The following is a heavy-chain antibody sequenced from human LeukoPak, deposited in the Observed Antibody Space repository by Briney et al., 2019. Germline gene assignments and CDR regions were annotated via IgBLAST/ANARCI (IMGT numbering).Heavy chain of an antibody. D-gene: IGHD3-9*01. Sequence: PGGSLRLSCAASGFTFSSYWMSWVRQAPGKGLEWVANIKQDGSEKYYVDSVKGRFTISRDNAKNSLYLQMNSLRAEDTAVYYCAKGFHYDILTGLFDYWGQGTLVTVSS. CDR2: IKQDGSEK. V-gene: IGHV3-7*01. CDR3: AKGFHYDILTGLFDY. J-gene: IGHJ4*02. CDR1: GFTFSSYW.